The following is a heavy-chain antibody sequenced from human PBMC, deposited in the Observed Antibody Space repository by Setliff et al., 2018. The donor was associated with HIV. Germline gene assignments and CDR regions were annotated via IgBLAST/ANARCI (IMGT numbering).Heavy chain of an antibody. Sequence: PGGSLRLSCAASGFTFSSYAMSWVRQAPGKGLEWVSTINSNGGSTYYADSVKGRFTTSRDNSKNTLSLQMNSLRVEDTAVYYCAKGASFSGSYFDYWGQGTLVTVSS. V-gene: IGHV3-23*01. D-gene: IGHD5-12*01. J-gene: IGHJ4*02. CDR2: INSNGGST. CDR3: AKGASFSGSYFDY. CDR1: GFTFSSYA.